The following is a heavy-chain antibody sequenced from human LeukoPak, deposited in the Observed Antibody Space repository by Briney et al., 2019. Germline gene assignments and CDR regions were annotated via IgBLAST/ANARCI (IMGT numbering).Heavy chain of an antibody. V-gene: IGHV4-59*01. CDR3: ARGAWGYSYGLSWFDP. CDR1: GGSISNYY. Sequence: SETLSLTCTVSGGSISNYYWSWIRQPPGKGLEWIAYIDYRGSTTYNPSLKSRVTISVDTSRNQFSLKLSSVTAADTAVYYCARGAWGYSYGLSWFDPWGQGTLVTVSS. CDR2: IDYRGST. J-gene: IGHJ5*02. D-gene: IGHD5-18*01.